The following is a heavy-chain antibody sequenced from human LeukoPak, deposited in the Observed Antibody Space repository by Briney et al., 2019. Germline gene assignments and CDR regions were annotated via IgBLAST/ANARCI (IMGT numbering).Heavy chain of an antibody. Sequence: GGSLRLSCAASGFTFSSYAMSWVRQAPGKGLEWVSAISGSGGSTYYADSVKGRFTISRDNSKNTLYLQMNSLRAEDTAVYYCAKDSEGRNNWNPTGLDYWGQGTLVTVSS. CDR2: ISGSGGST. V-gene: IGHV3-23*01. D-gene: IGHD1-20*01. CDR1: GFTFSSYA. CDR3: AKDSEGRNNWNPTGLDY. J-gene: IGHJ4*02.